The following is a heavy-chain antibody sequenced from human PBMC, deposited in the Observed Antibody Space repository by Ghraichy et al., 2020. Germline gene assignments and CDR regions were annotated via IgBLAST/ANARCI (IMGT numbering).Heavy chain of an antibody. CDR1: GGSFSGYY. J-gene: IGHJ6*02. Sequence: SETLSLTCAVYGGSFSGYYWSWIRQPPGKGLEWIGEINHSGSTNYNPSLKSRVPISVDTSKNRFSLKLSSVTAADAAVYYGSSGRRRFDGSGIYHLRGDYGMDVWGQGTTVTVSS. V-gene: IGHV4-34*01. CDR3: SSGRRRFDGSGIYHLRGDYGMDV. CDR2: INHSGST. D-gene: IGHD3-10*01.